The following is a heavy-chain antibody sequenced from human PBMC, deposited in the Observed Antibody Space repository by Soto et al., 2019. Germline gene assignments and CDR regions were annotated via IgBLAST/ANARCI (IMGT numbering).Heavy chain of an antibody. J-gene: IGHJ6*03. CDR3: TTVTITMVRGVMSHYYYYYMDV. V-gene: IGHV3-15*01. Sequence: GGSLRLSCAASGFTFSSYGMHWVRQAPGKGLEWVGRIKSKTDGGTTDYAAPVKGRFTISRDDSKNTLYLQMNSLKTEDTAVYYCTTVTITMVRGVMSHYYYYYMDVWGKGTTVTVSS. D-gene: IGHD3-10*01. CDR1: GFTFSSYG. CDR2: IKSKTDGGTT.